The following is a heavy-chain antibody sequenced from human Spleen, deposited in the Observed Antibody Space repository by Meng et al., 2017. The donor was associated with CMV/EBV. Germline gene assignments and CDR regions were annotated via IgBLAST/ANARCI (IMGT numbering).Heavy chain of an antibody. Sequence: GFTFSSYAMSWVRQAPGKGLEWVSAISGSGGSTYYADSVKGRFTISRDNSKNTLYLQMNSLRAEDTAVYYCARGGGFYCSSTSCYWPWGQGTLVTVSS. J-gene: IGHJ5*02. D-gene: IGHD2-2*01. V-gene: IGHV3-23*01. CDR1: GFTFSSYA. CDR2: ISGSGGST. CDR3: ARGGGFYCSSTSCYWP.